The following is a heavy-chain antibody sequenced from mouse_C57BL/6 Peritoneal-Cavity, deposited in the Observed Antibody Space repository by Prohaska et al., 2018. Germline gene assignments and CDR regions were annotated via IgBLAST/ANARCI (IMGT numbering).Heavy chain of an antibody. J-gene: IGHJ3*01. V-gene: IGHV1-19*01. CDR3: ARFPDDGGAY. Sequence: HGKSLEWIGVINPYNGGTSYNQKFKGKATLTVDKSSSTAYMELNSLTSEDSAVYYCARFPDDGGAYWGQGTLVTVSA. CDR2: INPYNGGT. D-gene: IGHD2-3*01.